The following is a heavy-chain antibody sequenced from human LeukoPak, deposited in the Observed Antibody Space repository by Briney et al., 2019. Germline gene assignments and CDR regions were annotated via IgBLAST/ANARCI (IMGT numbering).Heavy chain of an antibody. J-gene: IGHJ4*02. CDR1: GGSFSGYY. D-gene: IGHD2-2*01. CDR3: AGVVPAARFDS. V-gene: IGHV4-34*12. CDR2: IVHSGST. Sequence: SETLSLTCGVYGGSFSGYYWSWIRQPPGKGLEWIGEIVHSGSTNYNPSLKSRVTISVDTSKNQFSLKLNSVTAADTAVYYCAGVVPAARFDSWGQGTLVTVSS.